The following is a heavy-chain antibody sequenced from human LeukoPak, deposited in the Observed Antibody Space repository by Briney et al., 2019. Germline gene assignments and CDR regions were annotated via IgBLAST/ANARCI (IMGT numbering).Heavy chain of an antibody. Sequence: TGGSLRLSCAASGFTFSDHYMDWVRQAPGKGLEWVSYISSSGSTIYYADSVKGRFTISRDNAKNSLYLQMNSLRAEDTAVYYCARVYRFGSSYPDYWGQGTLVTVSS. CDR2: ISSSGSTI. CDR1: GFTFSDHY. V-gene: IGHV3-11*01. J-gene: IGHJ4*02. D-gene: IGHD6-13*01. CDR3: ARVYRFGSSYPDY.